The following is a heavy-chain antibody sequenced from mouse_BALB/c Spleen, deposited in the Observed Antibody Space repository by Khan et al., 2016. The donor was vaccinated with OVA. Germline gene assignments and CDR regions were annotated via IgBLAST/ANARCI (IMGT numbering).Heavy chain of an antibody. CDR3: ARGGYSVFAY. CDR1: GYTFTDYI. J-gene: IGHJ3*01. Sequence: QVQLQQSGPELVKPGASLKVSCKASGYTFTDYIIGWVKQSTRQGLEWIGDIFPGSGIPYYNEKFKDKVTLTADKSSNTAYMQLISLTSDDSAVYFCARGGYSVFAYWGQGTLVTVSA. V-gene: IGHV1-77*01. CDR2: IFPGSGIP. D-gene: IGHD2-14*01.